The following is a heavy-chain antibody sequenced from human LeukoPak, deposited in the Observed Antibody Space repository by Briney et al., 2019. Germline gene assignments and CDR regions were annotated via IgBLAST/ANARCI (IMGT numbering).Heavy chain of an antibody. V-gene: IGHV3-7*01. Sequence: PGGSLRLSCAVSGFTFSNYWMSWVRQAPGKGLEWVANIKQDGSEKYYVDSVKGRFTVSRDNAKNPLFLQMNSLRAEDAAVYYCARDGDLGATITGAFDIWGQGTMVTVSS. D-gene: IGHD5-24*01. CDR3: ARDGDLGATITGAFDI. J-gene: IGHJ3*02. CDR1: GFTFSNYW. CDR2: IKQDGSEK.